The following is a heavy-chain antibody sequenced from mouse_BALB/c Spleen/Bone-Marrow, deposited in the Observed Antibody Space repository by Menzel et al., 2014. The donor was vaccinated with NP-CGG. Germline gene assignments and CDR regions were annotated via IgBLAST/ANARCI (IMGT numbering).Heavy chain of an antibody. D-gene: IGHD3-1*01. Sequence: QVQLQQSGAEFVKPGASVKLSCKASGYTFTSYWMHWVKQRPGQGLEWIGEIDPSDSYTNYNQKFKGKATLTVDKSSSTAYMQLSSLTSEDSAVYYCARRELEPRWFTYWGQGTLVTVSA. CDR3: ARRELEPRWFTY. CDR2: IDPSDSYT. V-gene: IGHV1-69*02. CDR1: GYTFTSYW. J-gene: IGHJ3*01.